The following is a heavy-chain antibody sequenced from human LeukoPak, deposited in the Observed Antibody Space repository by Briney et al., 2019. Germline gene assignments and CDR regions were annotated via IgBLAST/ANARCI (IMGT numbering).Heavy chain of an antibody. CDR2: TYYRSKWYT. D-gene: IGHD3-16*01. CDR1: GDSVSSNSAA. Sequence: PSQTLSLTCAISGDSVSSNSAAWNWIRQSPSRGLEWLGRTYYRSKWYTYYAVPVKGRIAINSDTSKNQFSLQLNSVTPEDTAVYYCARGWGGNIDQWGQGTLVTVSS. V-gene: IGHV6-1*01. CDR3: ARGWGGNIDQ. J-gene: IGHJ5*02.